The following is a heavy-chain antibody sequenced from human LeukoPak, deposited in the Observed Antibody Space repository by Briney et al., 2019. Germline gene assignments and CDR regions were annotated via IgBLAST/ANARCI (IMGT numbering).Heavy chain of an antibody. CDR2: MKSKPEGGTT. CDR1: GFTFVNAS. J-gene: IGHJ5*02. V-gene: IGHV3-15*01. CDR3: TTGNP. Sequence: GGSLRLSCLTSGFTFVNASMSWVRQAPGKGLEWVGLMKSKPEGGTTFYAAPVKDRFSISRDDSRNTLYLQMNSLTVGDTGVYYCTTGNPWGQGTLVTVSS.